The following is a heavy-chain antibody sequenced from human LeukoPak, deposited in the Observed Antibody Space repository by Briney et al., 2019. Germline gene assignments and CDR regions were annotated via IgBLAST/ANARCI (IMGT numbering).Heavy chain of an antibody. D-gene: IGHD4-23*01. CDR2: IYHSGST. Sequence: SETLSLTCTVSGGSISSYYWGWIRQPPGKGLEWIGYIYHSGSTYYNPSLKSRVTISVDRSKNQFSLKLSSVTAADTAVYYCARDETVVTPGWYFDLWGRGTLVTVSS. CDR1: GGSISSYY. CDR3: ARDETVVTPGWYFDL. V-gene: IGHV4-59*01. J-gene: IGHJ2*01.